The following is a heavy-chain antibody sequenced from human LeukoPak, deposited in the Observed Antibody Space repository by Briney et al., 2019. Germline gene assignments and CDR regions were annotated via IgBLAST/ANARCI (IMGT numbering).Heavy chain of an antibody. CDR2: IGTGGDP. Sequence: GGSLRLSCAASGFTFRSYDMHWVRQVTGKGLEWVSGIGTGGDPYYSGSAKGRFTISRENAKNSLYLQVNSPRAGDTAVYYCARGGDDRLGGTFDIWGQGTMVTVSS. J-gene: IGHJ3*02. D-gene: IGHD3-22*01. CDR3: ARGGDDRLGGTFDI. CDR1: GFTFRSYD. V-gene: IGHV3-13*05.